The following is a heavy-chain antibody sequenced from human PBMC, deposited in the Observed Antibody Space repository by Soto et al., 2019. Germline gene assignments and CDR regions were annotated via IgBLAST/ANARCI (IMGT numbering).Heavy chain of an antibody. CDR2: IWYDGSYK. V-gene: IGHV3-33*01. CDR1: GFTFNNYG. D-gene: IGHD1-7*01. J-gene: IGHJ4*02. Sequence: QVQLVESGGGVVQPGRSLRLSCAASGFTFNNYGVHWVRQAPGKGLEWVAVIWYDGSYKYNADSVKGRFTISRDTSKNTLYLQMNSLRGEDTAVYHCARGNWNYGYFDYWGQGTLVTVSS. CDR3: ARGNWNYGYFDY.